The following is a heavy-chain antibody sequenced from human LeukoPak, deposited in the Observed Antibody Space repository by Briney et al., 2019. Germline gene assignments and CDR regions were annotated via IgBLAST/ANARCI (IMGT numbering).Heavy chain of an antibody. CDR1: GGSISSYY. D-gene: IGHD6-13*01. CDR2: IYTSGST. J-gene: IGHJ5*02. CDR3: AREYSSSWSNWFDP. Sequence: SETLSLTCTVCGGSISSYYWSWIRQPAGRGLEWIGRIYTSGSTNYNPSLKSRVTMSVDTSKNQFSLKLSSVTAADTAVYYCAREYSSSWSNWFDPWGQGTLVTVSS. V-gene: IGHV4-4*07.